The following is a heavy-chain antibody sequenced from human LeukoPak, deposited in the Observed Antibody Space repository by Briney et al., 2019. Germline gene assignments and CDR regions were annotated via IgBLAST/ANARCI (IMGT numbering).Heavy chain of an antibody. CDR1: GGSISSTNW. J-gene: IGHJ4*02. CDR3: AREGGPYRPLDY. CDR2: VHLSGRT. Sequence: SETLSLTCGVSGGSISSTNWWTWVRQPPGEGLEWIGEVHLSGRTNYNPSLESRVTMSVDMSENHISLKLTSVTAADTAVYYCAREGGPYRPLDYSGQGTLVTVST. V-gene: IGHV4-4*02.